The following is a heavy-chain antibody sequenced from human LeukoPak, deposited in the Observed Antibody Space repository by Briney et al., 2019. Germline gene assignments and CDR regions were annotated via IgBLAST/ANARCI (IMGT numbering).Heavy chain of an antibody. J-gene: IGHJ4*02. CDR2: IIPIFGTA. V-gene: IGHV1-69*06. Sequence: SVKVSCTASGGTFSSYAISWVRQAPGQGREWMGGIIPIFGTATYAQKFQGRVTITADKSTSTAYMELSSLRSEDTAVYYCARDLNYYDSSGYYQFDYWGQGTLVTVSS. CDR1: GGTFSSYA. D-gene: IGHD3-22*01. CDR3: ARDLNYYDSSGYYQFDY.